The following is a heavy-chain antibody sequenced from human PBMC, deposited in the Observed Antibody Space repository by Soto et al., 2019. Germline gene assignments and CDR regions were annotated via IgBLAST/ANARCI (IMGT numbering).Heavy chain of an antibody. CDR3: ATRPLFPGAP. V-gene: IGHV3-53*01. J-gene: IGHJ3*01. CDR2: IYSAGST. CDR1: GFTFSSND. Sequence: EVQLVESGGGLIQPGGSLRLSCAASGFTFSSNDMNWVRQAPGKGLEWVSLIYSAGSTYSADSVKGRVTISRDNSKNTLYLQMSSLRAEDTAVYFCATRPLFPGAPCGQWTMVTVSS. D-gene: IGHD2-21*01.